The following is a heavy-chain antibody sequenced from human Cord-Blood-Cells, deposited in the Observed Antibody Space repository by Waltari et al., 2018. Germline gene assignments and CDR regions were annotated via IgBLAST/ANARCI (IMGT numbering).Heavy chain of an antibody. CDR2: INHSGST. D-gene: IGHD3-10*01. J-gene: IGHJ4*02. CDR1: GGSFSGYY. V-gene: IGHV4-34*01. CDR3: ASYYGSGSYWDY. Sequence: QVQLQQWGAGLLKPSETLSLTCAVYGGSFSGYYWSWIRQPPGKGLEWIGEINHSGSTNYNPSLRIRVTISVDTSKNQFSLKLSSVTAADTAVYYCASYYGSGSYWDYWGQGTLVTVSS.